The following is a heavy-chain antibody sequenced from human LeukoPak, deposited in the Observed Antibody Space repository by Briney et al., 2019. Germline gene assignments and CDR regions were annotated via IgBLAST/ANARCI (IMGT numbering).Heavy chain of an antibody. Sequence: GGSLRLSCAASGFTFSSYEMNWVRQAPGKGLEWVSYISSSGSTIYYADSVKGRFTISRDNAKNSLYLQINSLRAEDTAVYYCARDASKVVTAIRGWFDPWGQGTLVTVSS. CDR2: ISSSGSTI. J-gene: IGHJ5*02. V-gene: IGHV3-48*03. CDR1: GFTFSSYE. D-gene: IGHD2-21*02. CDR3: ARDASKVVTAIRGWFDP.